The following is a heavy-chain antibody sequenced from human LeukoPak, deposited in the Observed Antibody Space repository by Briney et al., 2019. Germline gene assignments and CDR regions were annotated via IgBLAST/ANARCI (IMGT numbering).Heavy chain of an antibody. CDR1: GGSISSYY. V-gene: IGHV4-59*08. D-gene: IGHD5-18*01. CDR2: IYYSGST. Sequence: SETLSLTCTVSGGSISSYYWSWIRQPPGEGLEWIGYIYYSGSTNYNPSLKSRVTISLDTSKNQFYLKLSSVTAADTAVYYCASVDTAMGTDYWGQGTLVTVSS. CDR3: ASVDTAMGTDY. J-gene: IGHJ4*02.